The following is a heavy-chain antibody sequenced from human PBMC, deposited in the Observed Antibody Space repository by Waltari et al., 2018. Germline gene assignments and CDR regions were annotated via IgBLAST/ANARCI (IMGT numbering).Heavy chain of an antibody. J-gene: IGHJ4*02. CDR1: GYSFTGYN. CDR3: AREGEYCSGGTCSPRVDY. D-gene: IGHD2-15*01. Sequence: QVQLVQSGAEVKKPGASVKVSCKASGYSFTGYNIHWVRQAPGQGPEGMGWTNPNGGGTNCEQRFQGRVAMTRDTSISTAYMELSRLRSDDTAVYYCAREGEYCSGGTCSPRVDYWGQGTLVTVSS. V-gene: IGHV1-2*02. CDR2: TNPNGGGT.